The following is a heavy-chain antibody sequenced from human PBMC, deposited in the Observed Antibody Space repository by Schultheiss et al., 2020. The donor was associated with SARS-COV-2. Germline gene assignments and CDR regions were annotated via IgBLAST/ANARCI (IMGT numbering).Heavy chain of an antibody. Sequence: ASVKVSCKASGYTFTGYYMHWVRQAPGQGLEWMGIINPSGGSTSYAQKFQGRVTITADESTSTAYMELSSLRSEDTAVYYCANLIYSSSWYWADYWGQGTLVTVSS. V-gene: IGHV1-46*01. D-gene: IGHD6-13*01. CDR3: ANLIYSSSWYWADY. CDR2: INPSGGST. CDR1: GYTFTGYY. J-gene: IGHJ4*02.